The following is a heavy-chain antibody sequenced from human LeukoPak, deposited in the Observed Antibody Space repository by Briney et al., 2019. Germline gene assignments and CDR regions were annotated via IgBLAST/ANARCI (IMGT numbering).Heavy chain of an antibody. J-gene: IGHJ4*02. CDR2: ISYDGSNK. Sequence: GGSLRLSCAASGFTFSSYGMHWVRQAPGKGLEWVAVISYDGSNKYYADSVKGRFTISRDNSKNTLYLQMDSLRVDDTAIYYCAKRAWGAGTAFDYWGQGTLVTVSS. CDR3: AKRAWGAGTAFDY. V-gene: IGHV3-30*18. D-gene: IGHD1-7*01. CDR1: GFTFSSYG.